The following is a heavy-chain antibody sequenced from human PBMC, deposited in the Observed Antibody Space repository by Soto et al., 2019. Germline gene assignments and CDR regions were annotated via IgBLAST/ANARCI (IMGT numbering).Heavy chain of an antibody. CDR3: ATAPAAYHYFDS. CDR2: IIPIFGTA. J-gene: IGHJ4*02. V-gene: IGHV1-69*13. D-gene: IGHD2-2*01. Sequence: SSVKVSCKASGGTFSSYAISWVRQAPGQGLEWMGGIIPIFGTANYAQKFQGRVTITADESTSTAYMELSSLRSEDTAVYYCATAPAAYHYFDSRGQGTMLSVS. CDR1: GGTFSSYA.